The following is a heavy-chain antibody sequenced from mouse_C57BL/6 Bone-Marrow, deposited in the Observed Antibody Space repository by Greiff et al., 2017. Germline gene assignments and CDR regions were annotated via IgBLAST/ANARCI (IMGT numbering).Heavy chain of an antibody. D-gene: IGHD1-1*01. CDR1: GFTFSSYG. J-gene: IGHJ2*01. V-gene: IGHV5-6*01. CDR2: ISSGGSYT. Sequence: EVMLVESGGDLVKPGGSLKLSCAASGFTFSSYGMSWVRQTPDKRLEWVATISSGGSYTYYPDSVKGRVTISRDNAKNTLYLQMSSLKSEDTAMYYCARHGGSMYYFDDWGQGTTLTVSS. CDR3: ARHGGSMYYFDD.